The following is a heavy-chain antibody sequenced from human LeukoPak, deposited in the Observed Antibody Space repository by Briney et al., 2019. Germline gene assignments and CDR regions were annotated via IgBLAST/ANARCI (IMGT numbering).Heavy chain of an antibody. D-gene: IGHD6-13*01. CDR2: INHSGST. J-gene: IGHJ4*02. CDR3: ARPRGGTRYSSSPPCDY. Sequence: SETLSLTSAGYGGSFSGYYWSWIRQPPGKGPEWIGEINHSGSTNYNPSLKSLVTISVATSTNQFSLTLSSVTAEDTAVYYCARPRGGTRYSSSPPCDYWGQGTLVTVSS. V-gene: IGHV4-34*01. CDR1: GGSFSGYY.